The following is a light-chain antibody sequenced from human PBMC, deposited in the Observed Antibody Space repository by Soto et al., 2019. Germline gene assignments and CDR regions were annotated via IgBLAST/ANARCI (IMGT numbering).Light chain of an antibody. CDR1: QSICSW. J-gene: IGKJ1*01. V-gene: IGKV1-5*03. CDR2: KAS. Sequence: DIHMTQSPSTLSSAVVDRVTITCRASQSICSWLAWYQQKPGKAPKLLIYKASTLESGVPSRFSGSGSGTELTLTISSLQPHDFATYHCQQYYTYPVTFGQGTKVDI. CDR3: QQYYTYPVT.